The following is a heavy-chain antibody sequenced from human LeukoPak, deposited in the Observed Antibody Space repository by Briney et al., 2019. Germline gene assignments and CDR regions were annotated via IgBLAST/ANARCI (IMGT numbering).Heavy chain of an antibody. Sequence: GSLRLSCAASGFTFNNYVMSWVRQAPGKGLEWVSGISGSGASKVYADSVRGRFTISRDNSKNTLYLQMNSLGAADTAVYYCARFGGFDYWGQGTLVTVSS. CDR3: ARFGGFDY. D-gene: IGHD3-10*01. CDR1: GFTFNNYV. V-gene: IGHV3-23*01. J-gene: IGHJ4*02. CDR2: ISGSGASK.